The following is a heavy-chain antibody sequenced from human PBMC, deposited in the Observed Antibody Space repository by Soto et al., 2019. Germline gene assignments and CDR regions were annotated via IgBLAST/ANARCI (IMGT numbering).Heavy chain of an antibody. V-gene: IGHV4-38-2*02. CDR3: ARDKAVVTATQNNNWFDP. J-gene: IGHJ5*02. Sequence: SETLSLTCAVSGYSISSGYYWGWIRQPPGKGLEWIGSIYHSGSTHYNPSLKSRVTISVDTSKNQFSLKLSSVTAADTAVYYCARDKAVVTATQNNNWFDPWGQGTLVTVSS. CDR2: IYHSGST. CDR1: GYSISSGYY. D-gene: IGHD2-21*02.